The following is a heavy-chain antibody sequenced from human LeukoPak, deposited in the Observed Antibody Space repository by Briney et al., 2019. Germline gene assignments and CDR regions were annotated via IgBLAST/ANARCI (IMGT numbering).Heavy chain of an antibody. CDR3: ASGPGSGSFDY. D-gene: IGHD3-10*01. Sequence: GGSLRLSCAASGFTFSSYAMSWVRQAPGKGLEWVSAVNGSGVVTHYAASVRGRFTISRDNSKNTLYLEMNSLRAEDTAVYYCASGPGSGSFDYWGQGTLVTVSS. V-gene: IGHV3-23*01. J-gene: IGHJ4*02. CDR1: GFTFSSYA. CDR2: VNGSGVVT.